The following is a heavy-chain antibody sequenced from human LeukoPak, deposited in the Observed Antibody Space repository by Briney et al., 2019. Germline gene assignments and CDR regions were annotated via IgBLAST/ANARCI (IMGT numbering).Heavy chain of an antibody. V-gene: IGHV4-34*01. CDR2: IYYSGGT. J-gene: IGHJ4*02. CDR1: GGSFSGYY. D-gene: IGHD3-16*01. Sequence: PSETLSLTCDVYGGSFSGYYWSWIRQPPGQGLEWIGYIYYSGGTYSNPSLQSRVTMSVDTSKNQFPLKLSSVTAADTAVYYCARDRGGYGAQQDYWGQGTLVTVSS. CDR3: ARDRGGYGAQQDY.